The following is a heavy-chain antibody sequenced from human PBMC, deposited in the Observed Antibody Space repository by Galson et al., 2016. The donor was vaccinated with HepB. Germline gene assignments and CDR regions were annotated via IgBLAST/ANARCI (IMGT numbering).Heavy chain of an antibody. J-gene: IGHJ4*02. Sequence: SLRLSCAASGFTFSSYTMSWVRQAPGKGLEWVSSISGSAADTYYADSVKGRFSISRDNSKKTLYLQMNSLRAEDTAVYYCAKMLEWLLYGDFDSWGQGTLVTVSS. CDR1: GFTFSSYT. D-gene: IGHD3-3*01. CDR3: AKMLEWLLYGDFDS. V-gene: IGHV3-23*01. CDR2: ISGSAADT.